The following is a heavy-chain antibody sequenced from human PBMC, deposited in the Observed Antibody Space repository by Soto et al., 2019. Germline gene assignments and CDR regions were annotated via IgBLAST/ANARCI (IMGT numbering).Heavy chain of an antibody. CDR2: INSDGSTT. D-gene: IGHD6-19*01. V-gene: IGHV3-74*01. J-gene: IGHJ4*02. CDR3: ASVAVGRYDFDS. CDR1: GFTFSNYW. Sequence: EVLLVESGGGLVQPGGSLRLSCEASGFTFSNYWMHWVRQAPGKGLVWVSRINSDGSTTSYADSVKGRFTIARDNAKNTLYLQMNSLRGEDTAVYFCASVAVGRYDFDSWGQGTLVPVSS.